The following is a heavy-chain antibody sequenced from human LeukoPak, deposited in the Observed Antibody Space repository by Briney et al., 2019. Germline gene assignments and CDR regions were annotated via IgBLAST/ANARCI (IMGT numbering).Heavy chain of an antibody. V-gene: IGHV1-3*01. CDR3: ARPRITMIVFDY. J-gene: IGHJ4*02. D-gene: IGHD3-22*01. CDR1: GYTFTSYA. CDR2: INAGNGNT. Sequence: ASVTVSFTASGYTFTSYAMHWVRQAPGQRLEWMGWINAGNGNTKYSQKFQGRVTITRDTSASTAYMELSSLRSEDTAVYYCARPRITMIVFDYWGQGTLVTVSS.